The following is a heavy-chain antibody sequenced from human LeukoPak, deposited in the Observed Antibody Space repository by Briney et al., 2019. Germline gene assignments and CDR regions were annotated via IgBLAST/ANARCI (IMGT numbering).Heavy chain of an antibody. V-gene: IGHV5-51*01. CDR3: ARNPHCSSTSCQPWGWFDP. J-gene: IGHJ5*02. Sequence: GESLKISCKGSGYSFTSYWIGWVRQMPGKGLEWMGIIYPGDSDTRYSPSFQGQVTISADKSISTAYLQWSSLKASDTAMYYCARNPHCSSTSCQPWGWFDPWGQGTLVTVSS. CDR1: GYSFTSYW. CDR2: IYPGDSDT. D-gene: IGHD2-2*01.